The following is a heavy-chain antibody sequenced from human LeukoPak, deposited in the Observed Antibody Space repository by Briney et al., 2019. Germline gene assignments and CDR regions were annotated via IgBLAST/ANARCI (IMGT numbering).Heavy chain of an antibody. CDR3: ARMSGSGSSSDGDYFDY. Sequence: SETLSLTCTVSGGSISSYYWSWIRQPPGKGLEWIGYIYYSGSTNYNPSLKSRVTISVDTSKNQFSLKLSSVTAADTAVYYCARMSGSGSSSDGDYFDYWGQGTLVTVSS. D-gene: IGHD3-10*01. CDR1: GGSISSYY. V-gene: IGHV4-59*01. J-gene: IGHJ4*02. CDR2: IYYSGST.